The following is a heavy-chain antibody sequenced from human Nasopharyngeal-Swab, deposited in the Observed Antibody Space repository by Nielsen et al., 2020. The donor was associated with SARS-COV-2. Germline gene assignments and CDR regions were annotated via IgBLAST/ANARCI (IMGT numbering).Heavy chain of an antibody. CDR1: GFTFSSYA. J-gene: IGHJ3*02. D-gene: IGHD2-21*01. CDR2: ISGSGGST. CDR3: AKDRIVVVIAMDAFDI. V-gene: IGHV3-23*01. Sequence: GGSLRLSCAASGFTFSSYAMSWVRQAPGKGLEWVSAISGSGGSTYYADSVKGRFTISRDNSKNTLYLQMNSLRAEDTAVYYCAKDRIVVVIAMDAFDIWGQGTMVTVSS.